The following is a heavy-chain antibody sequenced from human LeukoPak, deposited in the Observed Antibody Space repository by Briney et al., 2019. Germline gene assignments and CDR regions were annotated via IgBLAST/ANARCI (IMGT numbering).Heavy chain of an antibody. D-gene: IGHD3-10*01. CDR3: ARHLNYYFDY. V-gene: IGHV3-23*01. Sequence: PGGSLRLSCAASGSIFSSYAMSWVRQAPGKGLEWVSVISGSGGSTYYADSVKGRFTISRDNSKNMLYLQMNSLRAEDTAVYYCARHLNYYFDYWGQGTLVTVSS. CDR2: ISGSGGST. J-gene: IGHJ4*02. CDR1: GSIFSSYA.